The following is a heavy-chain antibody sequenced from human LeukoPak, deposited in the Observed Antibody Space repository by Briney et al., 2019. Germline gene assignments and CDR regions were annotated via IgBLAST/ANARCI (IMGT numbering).Heavy chain of an antibody. J-gene: IGHJ6*02. D-gene: IGHD6-25*01. V-gene: IGHV4-39*01. CDR3: ARGSSGWVYHYYGMDV. CDR1: GGSISSSSYY. CDR2: IYYSGST. Sequence: SETLSLTCTVSGGSISSSSYYWGWIRQPPGKGLEWIGSIYYSGSTYYNPSLKSRVTISVDASKNQFSLKLSSVTAADTAVYYCARGSSGWVYHYYGMDVWGQGTTVTVSS.